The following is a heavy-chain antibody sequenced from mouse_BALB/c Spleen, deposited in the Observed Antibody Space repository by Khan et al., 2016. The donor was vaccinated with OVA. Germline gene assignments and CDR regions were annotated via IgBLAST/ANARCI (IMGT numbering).Heavy chain of an antibody. Sequence: QIQLVQSGPELKKPGETVKISCKASAYTFTNYGMNWVKQAPGKGLKWMGWINTYTGEPTYTDDFKGRFAFSLETYDSTAYLQINNLKIEDMSTYFCARGASYWYFEVWGAGTTVTVSS. CDR3: ARGASYWYFEV. V-gene: IGHV9-1*02. CDR1: AYTFTNYG. J-gene: IGHJ1*01. CDR2: INTYTGEP.